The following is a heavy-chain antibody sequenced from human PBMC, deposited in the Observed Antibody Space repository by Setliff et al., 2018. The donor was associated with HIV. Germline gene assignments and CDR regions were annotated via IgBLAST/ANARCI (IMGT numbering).Heavy chain of an antibody. J-gene: IGHJ4*02. Sequence: PSETLSLTCTVSGGSISRSSYYWAWVLQPPGKGLVCIASMYYSGSTDYTPSLKSRSTISLDPSKNQVSLRMRSVTAADTAVYYCARVFVDTAVLRVLEYYFDSWGRGTLVTVSS. V-gene: IGHV4-39*07. CDR3: ARVFVDTAVLRVLEYYFDS. CDR1: GGSISRSSYY. CDR2: MYYSGST. D-gene: IGHD5-18*01.